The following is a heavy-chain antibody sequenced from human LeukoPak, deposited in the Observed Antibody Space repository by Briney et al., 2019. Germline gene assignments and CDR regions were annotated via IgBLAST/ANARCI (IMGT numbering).Heavy chain of an antibody. D-gene: IGHD1-26*01. CDR1: GASLSETS. V-gene: IGHV1-24*01. Sequence: ASVTVSCKVSGASLSETSIHWVRQAPGQWLEWMGGFDPEDGESIFAQSFQGRFSMTEDTSTATAYMELRSLRLQDTAVYYCATADKWEPLDYWGQGTLVTGSS. CDR3: ATADKWEPLDY. CDR2: FDPEDGES. J-gene: IGHJ4*02.